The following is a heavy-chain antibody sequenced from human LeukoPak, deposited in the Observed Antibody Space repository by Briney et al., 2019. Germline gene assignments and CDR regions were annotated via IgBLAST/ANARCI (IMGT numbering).Heavy chain of an antibody. D-gene: IGHD5-24*01. J-gene: IGHJ4*02. V-gene: IGHV1-69*02. CDR1: GGTFSSYT. CDR2: IIPILGIA. CDR3: ARSEEMATIDY. Sequence: ASVKVSCKASGGTFSSYTISWVRQAPGQGLEWMGRIIPILGIANYAQKFRGRVTITADKSTSTAYMELSSLRSEDTAVYYCARSEEMATIDYWGQGTLVTVSS.